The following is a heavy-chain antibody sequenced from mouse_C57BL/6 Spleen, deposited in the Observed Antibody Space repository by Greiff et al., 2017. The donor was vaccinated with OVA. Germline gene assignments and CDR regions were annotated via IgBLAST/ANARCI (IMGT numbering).Heavy chain of an antibody. CDR2: IRLKSDNYAS. CDR3: TGLPAY. V-gene: IGHV6-3*01. Sequence: EVQLVESGGGLVQPGGSMKLSCVASGFTFSNYWMNWVRQSPEKGLEWVAQIRLKSDNYASHYAVSVKGRFTISRDDSKSSVYLQMNNVRAEDTGIYYCTGLPAYWGQGTLVTVSA. J-gene: IGHJ3*01. CDR1: GFTFSNYW. D-gene: IGHD5-5*01.